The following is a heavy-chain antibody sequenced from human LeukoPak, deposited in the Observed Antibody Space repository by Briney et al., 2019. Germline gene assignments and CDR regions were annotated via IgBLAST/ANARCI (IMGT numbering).Heavy chain of an antibody. CDR1: GYTFTGYY. CDR2: INPNSGGT. D-gene: IGHD4-17*01. V-gene: IGHV1-2*02. J-gene: IGHJ6*02. CDR3: ASEYGDYEDYYYGMDV. Sequence: ASVKVSCKASGYTFTGYYMHWVRQAPGQGLEWMGWINPNSGGTNYAQKFQGRVTMTGDTSISTAYMELSRLRSDDTAVYYCASEYGDYEDYYYGMDVWGQGTTVTVSS.